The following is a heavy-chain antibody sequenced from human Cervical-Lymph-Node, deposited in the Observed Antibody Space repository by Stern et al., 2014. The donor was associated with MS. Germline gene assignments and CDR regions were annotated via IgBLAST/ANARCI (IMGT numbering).Heavy chain of an antibody. CDR3: AKSGFGLVGPTKSPFDY. D-gene: IGHD1-26*01. J-gene: IGHJ4*02. Sequence: EVQLVESGGNLVQPGGSLRLSCVGSGFTFTSHAMTWVRQAPGTGLAWVALMSGTGGATYYADSVKGRFTISRDNSKNTMFLQMNSLRAEDTAVYYCAKSGFGLVGPTKSPFDYWGQGTLVTVSS. CDR2: MSGTGGAT. CDR1: GFTFTSHA. V-gene: IGHV3-23*04.